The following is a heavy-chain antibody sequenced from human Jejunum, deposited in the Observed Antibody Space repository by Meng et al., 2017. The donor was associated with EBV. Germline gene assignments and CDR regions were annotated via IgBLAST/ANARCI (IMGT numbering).Heavy chain of an antibody. D-gene: IGHD3-10*01. J-gene: IGHJ4*02. Sequence: QIQLVQSDSELKEPGASVEISCKASGYTFTPYSINWVRQAPGQGLEWMGWITPNTGIPTYAQGFTGRFVFSLDTSVSTAYLHISSLKAEDTAVYYCARDKGRTEFDYWGQGTLVTVSS. CDR2: ITPNTGIP. CDR3: ARDKGRTEFDY. V-gene: IGHV7-4-1*02. CDR1: GYTFTPYS.